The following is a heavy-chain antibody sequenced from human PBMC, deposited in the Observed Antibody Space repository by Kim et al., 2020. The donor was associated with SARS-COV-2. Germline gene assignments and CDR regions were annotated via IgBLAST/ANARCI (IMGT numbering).Heavy chain of an antibody. Sequence: RFTISRDNSKNTLSLQMNSLRAEDTAVYYCVKEPTVVRGVSRKSYNWFDPWGQGTLVTVSS. J-gene: IGHJ5*02. D-gene: IGHD3-10*01. CDR3: VKEPTVVRGVSRKSYNWFDP. V-gene: IGHV3-23*01.